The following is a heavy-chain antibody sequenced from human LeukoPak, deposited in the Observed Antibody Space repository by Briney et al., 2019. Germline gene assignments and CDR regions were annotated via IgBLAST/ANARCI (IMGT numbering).Heavy chain of an antibody. CDR1: GFTFSSYW. V-gene: IGHV3-7*03. CDR2: IKQDGSEK. J-gene: IGHJ4*02. D-gene: IGHD3-10*01. Sequence: GGSLRLSCAASGFTFSSYWMSWVRQAPGKGLEWVANIKQDGSEKYYVDSVKGRFTISRDNAKNSLYLQMNSLRAEDTAVYYCARGTILWFGELLFDYRGQGTLVTVSS. CDR3: ARGTILWFGELLFDY.